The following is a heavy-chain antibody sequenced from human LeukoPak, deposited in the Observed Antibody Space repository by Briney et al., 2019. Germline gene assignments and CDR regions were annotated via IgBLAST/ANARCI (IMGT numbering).Heavy chain of an antibody. CDR2: IYTSGST. CDR3: AREAYPEGDQPLFNY. CDR1: GGSISSGSYY. V-gene: IGHV4-61*02. Sequence: PSQTLSLTCTVSGGSISSGSYYWSWIRQPAGKGLEWIGRIYTSGSTNYNPSLKSRVTISVDTSKNQFSLKLSSVTAADTAVYYCAREAYPEGDQPLFNYWGQGTLVTVSS. J-gene: IGHJ4*02. D-gene: IGHD2-2*01.